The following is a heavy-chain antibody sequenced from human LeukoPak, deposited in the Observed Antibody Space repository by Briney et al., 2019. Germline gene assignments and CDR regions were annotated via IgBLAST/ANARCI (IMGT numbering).Heavy chain of an antibody. D-gene: IGHD3-22*01. CDR1: EFSFTSNW. Sequence: PGESLKISCKGPEFSFTSNWIAWVRQKPGKGLEWMGIIYPGDSDTRYGPSFQGQVTISADKSTSTAYLQWSSLQASDTATYYCAGADYYDSSGHYFDSWGQGTLVAVSS. V-gene: IGHV5-51*01. CDR2: IYPGDSDT. J-gene: IGHJ4*02. CDR3: AGADYYDSSGHYFDS.